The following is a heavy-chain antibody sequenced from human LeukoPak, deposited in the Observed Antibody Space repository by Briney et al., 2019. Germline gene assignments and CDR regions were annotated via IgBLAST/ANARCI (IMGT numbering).Heavy chain of an antibody. V-gene: IGHV4-59*01. CDR1: GGSISSYY. Sequence: SETLSLTCTVSGGSISSYYWSWIRQPPGKGLEWIGYIYYSGTTNYNPSLKSRVTISVDTSKNQFSLKLCSVTAADTAVYYCAREDYCSGGSCYSGYFQHWGQGTLVTVSS. D-gene: IGHD2-15*01. CDR3: AREDYCSGGSCYSGYFQH. J-gene: IGHJ1*01. CDR2: IYYSGTT.